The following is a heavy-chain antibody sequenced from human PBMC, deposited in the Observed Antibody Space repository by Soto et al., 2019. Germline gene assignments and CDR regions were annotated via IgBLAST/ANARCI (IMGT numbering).Heavy chain of an antibody. V-gene: IGHV3-23*01. CDR1: GFTFSSYA. D-gene: IGHD3-22*01. J-gene: IGHJ5*01. CDR2: ISGSGGST. Sequence: LRLSCAASGFTFSSYAMSWVRQAPGKGLEWVSAISGSGGSTYYADSVKGRFTISRDNSKNTLYLQMNSLRAEDTAVYYCAKEGKAYHYDSSGYYPDSWGQGTLVTVSS. CDR3: AKEGKAYHYDSSGYYPDS.